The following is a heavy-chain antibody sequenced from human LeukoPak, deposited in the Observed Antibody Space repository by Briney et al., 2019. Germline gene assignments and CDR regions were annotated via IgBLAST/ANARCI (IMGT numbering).Heavy chain of an antibody. CDR1: VCTFINLP. D-gene: IGHD1-7*01. V-gene: IGHV1-69*01. CDR2: IVPVFGTA. Sequence: SVTVSFTTSVCTFINLPISWVRQAPGQGLEWMGGIVPVFGTAKYAQKFQGRVTITADESTSASYMEVTGLTSEDTAVYYCARDGLAITGTMGYFDSWGQGTLVTVSS. CDR3: ARDGLAITGTMGYFDS. J-gene: IGHJ4*02.